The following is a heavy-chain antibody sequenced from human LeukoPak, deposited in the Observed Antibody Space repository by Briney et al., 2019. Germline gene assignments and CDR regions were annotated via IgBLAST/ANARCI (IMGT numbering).Heavy chain of an antibody. Sequence: GASVKVSCKASGGTFSRNTISWVRQAPGQGLEWMGRIIPILGTANYAQKFQGRVTITADKSTSTAYMELSSLRSEDTAVYYCARDPATVGSSEFDYWGREPWSPSPQ. CDR1: GGTFSRNT. J-gene: IGHJ4*02. V-gene: IGHV1-69*08. D-gene: IGHD1-26*01. CDR2: IIPILGTA. CDR3: ARDPATVGSSEFDY.